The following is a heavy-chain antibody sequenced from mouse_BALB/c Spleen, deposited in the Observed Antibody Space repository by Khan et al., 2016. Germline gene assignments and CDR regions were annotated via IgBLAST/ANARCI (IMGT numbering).Heavy chain of an antibody. CDR1: GHSFLNHT. CDR3: SRSPIFYDYGFTY. Sequence: QVQLQQSGAELARPGASVKMSCKASGHSFLNHTIHWVKQRPGQGLEWIGYINPRSEYTTYNQKFKDKATLTADRSSSTAYMQLDSLTSEDSAVFYCSRSPIFYDYGFTYWSQGTLVTVSA. CDR2: INPRSEYT. V-gene: IGHV1-4*01. J-gene: IGHJ3*01. D-gene: IGHD2-4*01.